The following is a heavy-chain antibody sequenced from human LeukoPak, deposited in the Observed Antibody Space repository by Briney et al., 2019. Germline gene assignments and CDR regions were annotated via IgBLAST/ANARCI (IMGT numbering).Heavy chain of an antibody. J-gene: IGHJ6*02. V-gene: IGHV5-51*01. Sequence: GESLQISCKSSGYNFTSYWIGWVRQLPGKGLEWMGIIYPGYSDTRYSPSFQGQVTISADKSISTAYLQWSSLKASDTAIYYCARTMTYYHDSSGSYYYYGMDVWGQGTTVTVSS. D-gene: IGHD3-22*01. CDR1: GYNFTSYW. CDR2: IYPGYSDT. CDR3: ARTMTYYHDSSGSYYYYGMDV.